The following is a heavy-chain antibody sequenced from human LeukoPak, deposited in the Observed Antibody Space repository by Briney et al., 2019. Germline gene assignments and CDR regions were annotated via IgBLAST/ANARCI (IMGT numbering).Heavy chain of an antibody. V-gene: IGHV1-69*13. Sequence: SVKVSCKASGGAFSSYAISWVRQAPGQGLEWMGGIIPIFGTANYAQKFQGRVTITADESTSTAYMELSSLRSEDTAVYYCAREQAGSGSYFYYYYYGMDVWGQGTTVTVSS. CDR2: IIPIFGTA. CDR1: GGAFSSYA. CDR3: AREQAGSGSYFYYYYYGMDV. D-gene: IGHD3-10*01. J-gene: IGHJ6*02.